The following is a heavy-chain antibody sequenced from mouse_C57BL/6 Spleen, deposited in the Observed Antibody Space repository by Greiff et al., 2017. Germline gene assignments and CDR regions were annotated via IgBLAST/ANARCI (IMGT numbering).Heavy chain of an antibody. J-gene: IGHJ2*01. CDR3: ARRGYYAYFDY. Sequence: VQLKESGPELVKPGASVKISCKASGYSFTGYYMNWVKQSPEKSLEWIGEINPSTGGTTYNQKFKAKATLTVDKSSSTAYMQLKSLTSEDSAVYYCARRGYYAYFDYWGQGTTLTVSS. D-gene: IGHD1-1*02. V-gene: IGHV1-42*01. CDR1: GYSFTGYY. CDR2: INPSTGGT.